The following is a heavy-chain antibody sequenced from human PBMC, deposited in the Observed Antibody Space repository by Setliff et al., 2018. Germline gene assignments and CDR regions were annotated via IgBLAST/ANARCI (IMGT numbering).Heavy chain of an antibody. CDR2: VNPSGGKT. CDR1: GYGFTSHY. D-gene: IGHD3-22*01. J-gene: IGHJ5*02. CDR3: ARAPWGDDYDSLYTWFDP. Sequence: ASVKVSCKTSGYGFTSHYFHWLRQAPGQGLEWMGIVNPSGGKTTLSQKFQGRVSMTADASTATVYMELHSLTSEDTAIYYCARAPWGDDYDSLYTWFDPWGQGSLVTVTS. V-gene: IGHV1-46*01.